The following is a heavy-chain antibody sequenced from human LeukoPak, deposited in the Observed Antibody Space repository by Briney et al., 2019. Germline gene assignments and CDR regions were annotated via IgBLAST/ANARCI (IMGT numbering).Heavy chain of an antibody. V-gene: IGHV4-34*01. Sequence: KASETLSLTCAVYGGSFSGDYWSWVRQPPGKGLEWIGDINRSGRAFYNTSLKSRVIISVDTSKNQFSLKVNSVTAADTAVYYCARHKIVITMLGVHRWFDPWGQGTLVAVSS. CDR2: INRSGRA. CDR1: GGSFSGDY. J-gene: IGHJ5*02. CDR3: ARHKIVITMLGVHRWFDP. D-gene: IGHD3-3*01.